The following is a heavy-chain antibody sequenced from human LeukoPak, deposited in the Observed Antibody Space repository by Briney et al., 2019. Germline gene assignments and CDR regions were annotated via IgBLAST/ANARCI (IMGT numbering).Heavy chain of an antibody. D-gene: IGHD3-22*01. CDR1: GFTFSSYS. J-gene: IGHJ6*02. V-gene: IGHV3-21*01. Sequence: GGSLRLSCAASGFTFSSYSTNWVRQAPGKGLEWVSSISSSSSYIYYADSVKGRFTISRDNAKNSLYLQMNSLRAEDTAVYYCARDAQYYYDSSGYYYYYYGMDVWGQGTTVTVSS. CDR2: ISSSSSYI. CDR3: ARDAQYYYDSSGYYYYYYGMDV.